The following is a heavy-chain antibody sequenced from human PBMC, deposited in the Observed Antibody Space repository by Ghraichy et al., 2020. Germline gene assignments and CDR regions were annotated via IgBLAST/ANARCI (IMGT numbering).Heavy chain of an antibody. Sequence: SETLSLTCAVYGGSFSGYYWSWIRQPPGKGLEWIGEINHSGSTNYNPSLKSRVTISVDTSKNQFSLKLSSVTAADTAVYYCARGGATRSAAGTTSSFRPPRYYFDYWGQGTLVTVSS. J-gene: IGHJ4*02. CDR1: GGSFSGYY. V-gene: IGHV4-34*01. D-gene: IGHD6-13*01. CDR2: INHSGST. CDR3: ARGGATRSAAGTTSSFRPPRYYFDY.